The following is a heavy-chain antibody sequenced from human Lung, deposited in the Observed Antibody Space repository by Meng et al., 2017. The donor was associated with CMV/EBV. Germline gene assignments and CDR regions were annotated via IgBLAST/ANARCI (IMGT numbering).Heavy chain of an antibody. D-gene: IGHD3-3*01. CDR2: ISSGVITI. V-gene: IGHV3-48*03. J-gene: IGHJ4*02. CDR1: GFTFSSYD. Sequence: GGSXRLXCAASGFTFSSYDMNWVRQAPGQGLEWVSYISSGVITISYVDSVRGRFTISSDNAKNSLYLLMNSLRAEDTAVYYCARFPWSGFYVPYWGQGALVTVSS. CDR3: ARFPWSGFYVPY.